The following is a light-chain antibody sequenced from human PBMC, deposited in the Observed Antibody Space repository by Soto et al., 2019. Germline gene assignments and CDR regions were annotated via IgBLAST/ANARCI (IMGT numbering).Light chain of an antibody. V-gene: IGKV3-11*01. Sequence: EIVLTQSPATLSLSPGERATLSCRASQSVSSYLAWYQQKPGQAPRLLIYDASNRATGIPARFSGSGSGTDFTLTISRLEPEDFAVYYCQLYGISPHFGQGTRLEIK. CDR2: DAS. CDR3: QLYGISPH. J-gene: IGKJ5*01. CDR1: QSVSSY.